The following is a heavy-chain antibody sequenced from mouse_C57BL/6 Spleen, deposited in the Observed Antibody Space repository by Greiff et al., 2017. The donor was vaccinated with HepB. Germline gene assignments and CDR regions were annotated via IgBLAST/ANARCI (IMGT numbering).Heavy chain of an antibody. D-gene: IGHD3-2*02. J-gene: IGHJ2*01. CDR1: GYTFTSYT. V-gene: IGHV1-4*01. Sequence: QVQLQQSGAELARPGASVKMSCKASGYTFTSYTMHWVKQRPGQGLEWIGYINPSSGYTKYNQKFKDKATLTADKSSSTAYMQLSNLTSEDSAVYYCARGSSGHFDYWGQGTTLTVSS. CDR2: INPSSGYT. CDR3: ARGSSGHFDY.